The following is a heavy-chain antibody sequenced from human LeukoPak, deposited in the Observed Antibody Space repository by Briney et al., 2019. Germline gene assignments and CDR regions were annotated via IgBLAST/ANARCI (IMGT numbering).Heavy chain of an antibody. CDR2: IIPVSGTT. Sequence: ASVKVSCKASGYTFTSYGISWVRQAPGQGPEWMGGIIPVSGTTNNAHKFQGRVTITADESTNTAYMELSSLRSDDTALYYCAISAYTGGVFDNWGQGTLVTVSS. J-gene: IGHJ4*02. V-gene: IGHV1-69*13. CDR1: GYTFTSYG. CDR3: AISAYTGGVFDN. D-gene: IGHD2-8*02.